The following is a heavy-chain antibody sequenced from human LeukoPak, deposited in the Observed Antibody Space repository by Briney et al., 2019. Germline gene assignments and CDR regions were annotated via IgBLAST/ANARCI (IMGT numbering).Heavy chain of an antibody. CDR3: ARRPPAPSYDILTGYQGAFDI. D-gene: IGHD3-9*01. CDR1: GGSISSSSYY. Sequence: SETLSLTCTVSGGSISSSSYYWGWIRQPPGKGLEWIGSIYYSGSTYYNPSLKSRVTTSVDTSKNQFSLKLSSVTAADTAVYYCARRPPAPSYDILTGYQGAFDIWGQGTMVTVSS. J-gene: IGHJ3*02. CDR2: IYYSGST. V-gene: IGHV4-39*01.